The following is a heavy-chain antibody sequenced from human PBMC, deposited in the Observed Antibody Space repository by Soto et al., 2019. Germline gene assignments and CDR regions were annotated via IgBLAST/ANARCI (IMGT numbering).Heavy chain of an antibody. CDR2: ISGSGAGT. D-gene: IGHD2-2*02. V-gene: IGHV3-23*01. J-gene: IGHJ5*02. Sequence: GGSLRLSCTASGFTFSIYAMRWLRQAPGKGLEWVPDISGSGAGTYYADSVKGRFTISRDNSKNTLYLQMNSLRADDTAVYFCAKGYTNGYNWFDPWGQGTLVTVSS. CDR1: GFTFSIYA. CDR3: AKGYTNGYNWFDP.